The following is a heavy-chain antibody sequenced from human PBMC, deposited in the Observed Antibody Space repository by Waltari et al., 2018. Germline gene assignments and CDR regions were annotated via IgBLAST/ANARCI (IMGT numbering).Heavy chain of an antibody. J-gene: IGHJ4*02. D-gene: IGHD1-1*01. Sequence: QVQLVQSGAEVKKPGASVKVSCKASGYTFTSYDINWVRQATGQGLEWMGWMNPNSGNTGYAQKFQGRVTITADKSTSTAYMELSSLRSEDTAVYYCARDTTGPSAARSDYWGQGTLVTVSS. CDR1: GYTFTSYD. CDR2: MNPNSGNT. CDR3: ARDTTGPSAARSDY. V-gene: IGHV1-8*01.